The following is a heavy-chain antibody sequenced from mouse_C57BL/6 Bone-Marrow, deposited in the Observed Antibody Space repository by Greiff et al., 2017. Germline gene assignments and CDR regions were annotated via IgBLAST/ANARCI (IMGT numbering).Heavy chain of an antibody. V-gene: IGHV1-59*01. D-gene: IGHD1-1*01. CDR3: ARKEEYYYGSSYNYAMDY. CDR1: GYTFTSYW. J-gene: IGHJ4*01. CDR2: IDPSDSYT. Sequence: QVQLQQPGAELVRPGTSVKLSCKASGYTFTSYWMHWVKQRPGQGLEWIGVIDPSDSYTNYNQTFKGKATLTVDTSSSTAYLQLSSLTSEDSAVYYCARKEEYYYGSSYNYAMDYWGQGTSVTVSS.